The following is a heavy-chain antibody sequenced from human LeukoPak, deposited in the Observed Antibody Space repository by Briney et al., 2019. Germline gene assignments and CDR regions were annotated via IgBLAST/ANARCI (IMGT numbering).Heavy chain of an antibody. Sequence: PGGSLRLSCAASGFTVSSNYMSWVRQAPGKGLEWVSVIYSGGSTYYADSVKGRFTISRDNSKNTLYLQMSSLRAEDTAVYYCARDQGRGYDSSGYPSNYWGQGTLVTVSS. V-gene: IGHV3-66*01. CDR1: GFTVSSNY. CDR3: ARDQGRGYDSSGYPSNY. J-gene: IGHJ4*02. CDR2: IYSGGST. D-gene: IGHD3-22*01.